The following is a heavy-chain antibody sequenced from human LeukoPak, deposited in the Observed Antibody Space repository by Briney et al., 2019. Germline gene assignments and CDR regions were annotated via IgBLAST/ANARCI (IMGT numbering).Heavy chain of an antibody. Sequence: PSETLSLTCSVSGASIRSYSWSWLRQPAGKGLEWIGRIHTSASTEYNPSLKSRDTMSVDTSKNQFSLKLNSVTAADTAVYFCARDDNSEYSDDAFDIWGQGTLVTVSS. CDR3: ARDDNSEYSDDAFDI. V-gene: IGHV4-4*07. CDR1: GASIRSYS. CDR2: IHTSAST. J-gene: IGHJ3*02. D-gene: IGHD1-26*01.